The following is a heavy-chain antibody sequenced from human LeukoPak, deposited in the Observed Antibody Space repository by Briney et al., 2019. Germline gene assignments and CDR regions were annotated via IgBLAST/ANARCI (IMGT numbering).Heavy chain of an antibody. Sequence: SETLSLTCTVSGGSISSSSHYWGWIRQPPGKGLEWIGSMYYSGITYYNPSLKSRVTISVDTSKNQFSLKLSSVTAAETAVYYCARYPPGSGSWFDHWGQGTLVTVSS. J-gene: IGHJ5*02. V-gene: IGHV4-39*01. CDR3: ARYPPGSGSWFDH. CDR2: MYYSGIT. D-gene: IGHD6-25*01. CDR1: GGSISSSSHY.